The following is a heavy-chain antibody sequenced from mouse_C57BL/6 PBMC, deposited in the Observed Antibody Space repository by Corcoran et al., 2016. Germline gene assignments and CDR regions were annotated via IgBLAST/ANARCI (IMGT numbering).Heavy chain of an antibody. Sequence: QVQLQQSGAELARPGASVKLSCKASGYTFTSYGISWVKQRTGQGLEWIGEIYPRSGNTYYNEKFKGKAKLTADKSTSTAYMELRSLTSEDSAVYFCARMSYDYKGDYWGQGTTLTVSS. CDR2: IYPRSGNT. D-gene: IGHD2-4*01. CDR3: ARMSYDYKGDY. CDR1: GYTFTSYG. J-gene: IGHJ2*01. V-gene: IGHV1-81*01.